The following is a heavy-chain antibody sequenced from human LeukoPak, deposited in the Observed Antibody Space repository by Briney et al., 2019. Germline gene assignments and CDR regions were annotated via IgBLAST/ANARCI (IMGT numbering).Heavy chain of an antibody. J-gene: IGHJ3*02. V-gene: IGHV3-23*01. Sequence: GGSLSLFCAASGFTFSNYAMTWVRQASGKGLEWVSLIFTSAVTTYYADSVKGRFAISRDNSKNTLYLQMNRLSAEDTAVYDCAKKVAGVYAFDIWGQGTLVTVSS. CDR3: AKKVAGVYAFDI. D-gene: IGHD3-16*01. CDR2: IFTSAVTT. CDR1: GFTFSNYA.